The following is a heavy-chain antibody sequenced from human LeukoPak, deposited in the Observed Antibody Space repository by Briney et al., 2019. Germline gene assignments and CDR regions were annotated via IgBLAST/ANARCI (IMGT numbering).Heavy chain of an antibody. J-gene: IGHJ5*01. CDR3: AKDPSRVLLWFDY. CDR1: GFTFSSYA. Sequence: GGSLRLSCAASGFTFSSYAMHWVRQAPGKGLEWVAVISYDGSNKYYADSVKGRFTISRDNSKNTLYLQMNSLRAEDTAVYYCAKDPSRVLLWFDYWGQGTLVTVSS. V-gene: IGHV3-30*04. CDR2: ISYDGSNK. D-gene: IGHD3-10*01.